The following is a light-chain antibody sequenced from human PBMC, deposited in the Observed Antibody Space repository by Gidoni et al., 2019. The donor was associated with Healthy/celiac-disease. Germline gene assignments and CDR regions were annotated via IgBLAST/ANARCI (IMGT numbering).Light chain of an antibody. CDR1: NLGDKY. Sequence: SYELTQPPSVSVSPGQTASITCSGDNLGDKYACWYQQKPGQSPVLVIYQDSKRPSGIPERFSASNSGNTATLTISGTQAMDEADYYCQAWDSSTAVFGGGTKLTVL. J-gene: IGLJ2*01. V-gene: IGLV3-1*01. CDR3: QAWDSSTAV. CDR2: QDS.